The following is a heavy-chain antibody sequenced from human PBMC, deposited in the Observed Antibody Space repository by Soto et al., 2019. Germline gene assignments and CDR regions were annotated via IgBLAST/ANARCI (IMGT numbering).Heavy chain of an antibody. Sequence: KVSCKASGGTFSSYAISWVRQAPGQGLEWMGGIIPIFGTANYAQKVQGRVTITPDKSTSTAYMELSSLRSEDTAVYYCASSPPRRIGMSSGWYGDYFDYWGQGTLVTAPQ. V-gene: IGHV1-69*06. CDR1: GGTFSSYA. CDR3: ASSPPRRIGMSSGWYGDYFDY. D-gene: IGHD6-19*01. J-gene: IGHJ4*02. CDR2: IIPIFGTA.